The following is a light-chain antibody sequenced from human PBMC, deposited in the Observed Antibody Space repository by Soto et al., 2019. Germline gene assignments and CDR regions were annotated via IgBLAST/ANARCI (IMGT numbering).Light chain of an antibody. CDR3: QVYDSNSVA. CDR1: HSVNTW. V-gene: IGKV1-5*01. J-gene: IGKJ2*01. CDR2: DAS. Sequence: DIPMTQSPSTVSGSVGDRVTISCKASHSVNTWLAWYQQKPGGAPVLLIHDASSLENGVPSRFSGSGSGTEFTLTINTLQPDDSATYYCQVYDSNSVAFGQGTKVEIK.